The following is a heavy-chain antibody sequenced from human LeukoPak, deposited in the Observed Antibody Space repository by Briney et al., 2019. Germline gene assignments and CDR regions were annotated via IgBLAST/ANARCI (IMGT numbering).Heavy chain of an antibody. CDR1: GGSISSGSYY. Sequence: KTSETLSLTCTVSGGSISSGSYYWSWIRQPAGKGLEWIGRIYTSGSTNYNPSLKSRVTISVDTSKNQFSLKLSSVTAADTAVYYCARGLSIARLDWGQGTLVTV. V-gene: IGHV4-61*02. CDR2: IYTSGST. J-gene: IGHJ4*02. CDR3: ARGLSIARLD. D-gene: IGHD6-6*01.